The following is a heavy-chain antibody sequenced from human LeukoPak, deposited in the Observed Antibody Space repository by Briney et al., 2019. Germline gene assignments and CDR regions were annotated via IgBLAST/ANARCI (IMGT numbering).Heavy chain of an antibody. Sequence: PGGSLRLSCAASGFTFSRYWMSWVRQAPGKGLEWVSLISGSGGSTYNADSVKGRFTISRDNSQNTLYLQMNSLRAEDTAVYYCAKDRHYYGSGSFYTYFDYWGQGTLVTVSS. CDR2: ISGSGGST. J-gene: IGHJ4*02. D-gene: IGHD3-10*01. V-gene: IGHV3-23*01. CDR1: GFTFSRYW. CDR3: AKDRHYYGSGSFYTYFDY.